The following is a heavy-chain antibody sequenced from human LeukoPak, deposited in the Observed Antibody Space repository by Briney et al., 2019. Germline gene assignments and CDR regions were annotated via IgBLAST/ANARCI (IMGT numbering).Heavy chain of an antibody. J-gene: IGHJ4*02. CDR1: GFTFSSYA. CDR3: AREALIVLMVYATAVDY. Sequence: QTGRSLRLSCAASGFTFSSYAMSWVRQAPGKGLEWVSAISGSGGSTYYADSVKGRFTISRDNAKNSLYLQMNSLRAEDTAVYYCAREALIVLMVYATAVDYWGQGTLVTVSS. V-gene: IGHV3-23*01. D-gene: IGHD2-8*01. CDR2: ISGSGGST.